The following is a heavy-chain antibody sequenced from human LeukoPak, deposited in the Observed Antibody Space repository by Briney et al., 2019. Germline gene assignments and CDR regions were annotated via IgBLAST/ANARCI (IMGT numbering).Heavy chain of an antibody. V-gene: IGHV3-21*01. CDR3: ARARPGKGAFGI. CDR1: GFTFSSYS. J-gene: IGHJ3*02. Sequence: GGSLRLSCAASGFTFSSYSMNWVRQAPGKGLEWVSSISSSSSYIYYADSVKGRFTISRDNAKNSLYLQMNSLRAEDTAVYYCARARPGKGAFGIWGQGTMVTVSS. CDR2: ISSSSSYI.